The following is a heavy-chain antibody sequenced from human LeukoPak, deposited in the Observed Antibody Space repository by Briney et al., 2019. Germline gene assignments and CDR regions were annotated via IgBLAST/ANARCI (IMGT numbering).Heavy chain of an antibody. D-gene: IGHD2-15*01. CDR2: INQGGSDN. J-gene: IGHJ6*02. V-gene: IGHV3-7*01. Sequence: GGSLRLSCAASGFTFNSYWMSWVRQAPGKGLEWVANINQGGSDNKYVDSVRGRFTISRDNAKDALYLQMVGLRVDDTALYYCARDRLPARWSRLDVWGQGTTVSVSS. CDR3: ARDRLPARWSRLDV. CDR1: GFTFNSYW.